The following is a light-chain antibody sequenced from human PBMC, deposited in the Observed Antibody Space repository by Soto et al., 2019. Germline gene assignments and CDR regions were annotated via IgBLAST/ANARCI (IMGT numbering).Light chain of an antibody. CDR1: SSDVGGYNY. CDR2: VVS. Sequence: QSALTQPASVSGSPGQSITISCTGTSSDVGGYNYVSWYQQHPDKAPKLMIYVVSNRPSGVSNRFSGSKSGNTASLTISGLQAEDEADYYCSSYTSSDTPYAFGTGTKVTVL. V-gene: IGLV2-14*01. CDR3: SSYTSSDTPYA. J-gene: IGLJ1*01.